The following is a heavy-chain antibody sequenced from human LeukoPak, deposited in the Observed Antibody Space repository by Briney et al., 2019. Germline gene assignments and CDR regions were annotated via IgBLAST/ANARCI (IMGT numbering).Heavy chain of an antibody. V-gene: IGHV3-7*01. CDR1: GFTSSSYW. CDR3: ARDSTTVILYYYYGMDV. Sequence: PGRSLRLSCAASGFTSSSYWMSWVPQAPGKGLEALANIKQDGSVKYYVDSVKGRFTISRDNAKNSLYLQMNSLRAEDTAVYYCARDSTTVILYYYYGMDVWGQGTTVTVSS. J-gene: IGHJ6*02. CDR2: IKQDGSVK. D-gene: IGHD4-11*01.